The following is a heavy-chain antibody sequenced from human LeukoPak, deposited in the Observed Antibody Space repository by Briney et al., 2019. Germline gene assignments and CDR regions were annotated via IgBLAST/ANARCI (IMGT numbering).Heavy chain of an antibody. CDR1: GFTFSDSA. Sequence: GGSLKLSCAASGFTFSDSAMHWVCQASGKGLEWVGRVRTKANSYATAYAASVKGRFTISRDDSKNTAYLEMNSLKTEDTAVYYCTSSSSYNWFDPWGQGTLVTVSS. CDR3: TSSSSYNWFDP. J-gene: IGHJ5*02. D-gene: IGHD6-13*01. V-gene: IGHV3-73*01. CDR2: VRTKANSYAT.